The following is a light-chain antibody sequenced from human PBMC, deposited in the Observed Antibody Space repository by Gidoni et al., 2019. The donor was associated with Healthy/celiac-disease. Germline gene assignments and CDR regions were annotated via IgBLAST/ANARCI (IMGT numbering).Light chain of an antibody. V-gene: IGLV3-19*01. CDR2: GKN. CDR1: SLRSYY. J-gene: IGLJ1*01. Sequence: GQTVRITCQGDSLRSYYASWYQQKPGQAPVLVIYGKNNRPSGIPDRFSGSSSGNTASLTITGAQAEDEADYYCNSRDSSGNHLYVFGTGTNVTVL. CDR3: NSRDSSGNHLYV.